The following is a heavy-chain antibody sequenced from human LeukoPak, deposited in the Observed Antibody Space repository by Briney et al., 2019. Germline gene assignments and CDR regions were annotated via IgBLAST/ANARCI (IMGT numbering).Heavy chain of an antibody. J-gene: IGHJ4*02. CDR1: GGSISSYY. CDR2: IYYSGST. D-gene: IGHD6-19*01. V-gene: IGHV4-59*01. CDR3: ARGVSGEAVAGTDY. Sequence: SETLSLTCTVSGGSISSYYWSWIRQPPGKGLEWIGYIYYSGSTNYNPSLKSRVTISVDTSKNQFSLKLSSVTAEDTAVYYCARGVSGEAVAGTDYWGQGTLVTVSS.